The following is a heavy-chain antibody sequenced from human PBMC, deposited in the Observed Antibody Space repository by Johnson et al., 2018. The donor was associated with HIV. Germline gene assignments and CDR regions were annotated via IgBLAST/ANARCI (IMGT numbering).Heavy chain of an antibody. J-gene: IGHJ3*02. CDR1: GFTFSNAW. D-gene: IGHD5-18*01. V-gene: IGHV3-30-3*01. Sequence: VKLVESGGGLVQPGGSLRLSCAASGFTFSNAWMSWVRQAPGKGLEWVAVISYDGSNKYYADSVKGRFTISRDNSKNTLYLQMNSLRAEDTAVYYCAREKRYSYGTEAFDIWGQGTMVTVSS. CDR3: AREKRYSYGTEAFDI. CDR2: ISYDGSNK.